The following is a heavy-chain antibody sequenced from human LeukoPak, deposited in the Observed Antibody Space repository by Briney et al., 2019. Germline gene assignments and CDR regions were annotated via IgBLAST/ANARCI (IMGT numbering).Heavy chain of an antibody. Sequence: PSKTLSLTCAVYGGSFSGYYWSWIRQPPGKGLEWIGEINHSGSTNYNPSLKSRVTISVDTSKNQFSLKLSSVTAADTAVYYCARGYCSGGSCYEQGNDYWGQGTLVTVSS. CDR3: ARGYCSGGSCYEQGNDY. V-gene: IGHV4-34*01. J-gene: IGHJ4*02. D-gene: IGHD2-15*01. CDR2: INHSGST. CDR1: GGSFSGYY.